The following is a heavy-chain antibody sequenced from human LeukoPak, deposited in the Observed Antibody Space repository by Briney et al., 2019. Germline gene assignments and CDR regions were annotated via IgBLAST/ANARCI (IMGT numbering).Heavy chain of an antibody. V-gene: IGHV1-24*01. D-gene: IGHD3-22*01. J-gene: IGHJ4*02. CDR2: FDPEDDER. CDR3: ATELRSGYFDY. CDR1: GYVLSELS. Sequence: ASVKVSCKLSGYVLSELSMYWVRQAPGKGLEWMGGFDPEDDERIYAQKFQGRVTMTEDTSTDTAHMELSSLRSEDTAVYYCATELRSGYFDYWGQGTLVTVSS.